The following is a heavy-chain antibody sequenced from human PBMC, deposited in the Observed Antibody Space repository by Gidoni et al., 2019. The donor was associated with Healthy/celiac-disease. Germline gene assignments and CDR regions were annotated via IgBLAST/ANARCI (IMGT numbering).Heavy chain of an antibody. CDR1: GFTFSSYW. CDR2: IKQDGSEK. D-gene: IGHD3-22*01. CDR3: ARVNTMIVVADADAFDI. V-gene: IGHV3-7*03. J-gene: IGHJ3*02. Sequence: EVQLVESGGGLVQPGGSLRLSCAASGFTFSSYWMSWVRQAPGKGLEWVANIKQDGSEKYYVDSGKGRFTISRDNAKNSLYLQMNSLRAEDTAVYYCARVNTMIVVADADAFDIWGQGTMVTVSS.